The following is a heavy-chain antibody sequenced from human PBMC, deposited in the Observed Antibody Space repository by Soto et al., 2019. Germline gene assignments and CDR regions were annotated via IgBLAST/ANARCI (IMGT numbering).Heavy chain of an antibody. J-gene: IGHJ4*02. CDR1: GFTFDDYG. D-gene: IGHD6-13*01. V-gene: IGHV3-20*04. CDR2: INWNGGST. Sequence: PGGSLRLSCAASGFTFDDYGMSWVRQAPGRGLEWVSGINWNGGSTGYADSVKGRFTISRDNAKNSLYLQMNSLRAEDTALYYCARADTQQLVPYYFDYWGQGTLVTVSS. CDR3: ARADTQQLVPYYFDY.